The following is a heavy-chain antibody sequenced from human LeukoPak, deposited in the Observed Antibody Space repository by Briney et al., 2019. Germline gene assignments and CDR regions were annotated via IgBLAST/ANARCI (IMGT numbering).Heavy chain of an antibody. CDR3: ARAGYYRFDY. Sequence: PGGSLRLSCAASGFTFSSSWMHWVRQPPGKGLEWVSRMNSDGTTSNYADSGKGRFTISRDNAKNTLYLEMNSLGVEDTAVYYCARAGYYRFDYWGPGTLVTVSS. V-gene: IGHV3-74*01. J-gene: IGHJ4*02. D-gene: IGHD1-26*01. CDR2: MNSDGTTS. CDR1: GFTFSSSW.